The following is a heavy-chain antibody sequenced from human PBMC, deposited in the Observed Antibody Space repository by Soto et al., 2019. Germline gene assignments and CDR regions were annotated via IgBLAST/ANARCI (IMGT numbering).Heavy chain of an antibody. J-gene: IGHJ4*02. V-gene: IGHV1-8*01. Sequence: SVKVSCKXSGNTFTSYDINWVRQATGHGLEWMGWINPNSGNIGYAQKFQGRVTMTRDTAIRTAYMEVSRLRSDDTAVYYCARGRASGSYYLLDYWGQGTLVTVSS. D-gene: IGHD3-10*01. CDR2: INPNSGNI. CDR3: ARGRASGSYYLLDY. CDR1: GNTFTSYD.